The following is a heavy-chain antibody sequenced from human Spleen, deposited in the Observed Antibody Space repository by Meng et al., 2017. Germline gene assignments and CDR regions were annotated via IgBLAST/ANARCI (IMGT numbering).Heavy chain of an antibody. CDR1: GGTFSSYT. J-gene: IGHJ4*02. Sequence: SVKVSCKASGGTFSSYTISWVRQAPGQGLEWMGGINGDFGTTDYAQKFQGRATITTDESTSTVYMELSRLISEDTAVYCCARKAGNWRAATCYSLDYWGQGTLVTVSS. CDR3: ARKAGNWRAATCYSLDY. V-gene: IGHV1-69*05. D-gene: IGHD1-14*01. CDR2: INGDFGTT.